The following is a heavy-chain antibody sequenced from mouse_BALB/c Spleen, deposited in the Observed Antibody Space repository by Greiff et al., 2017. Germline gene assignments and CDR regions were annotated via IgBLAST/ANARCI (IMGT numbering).Heavy chain of an antibody. CDR2: ISYDGSN. Sequence: VQLKESGPGLVKPSQSLSLTCSVTGYSITSGYYWNWIRQFPGNKLEWMGYISYDGSNNYNPSLKNRISITRDTSKNQFFLKLNSVTTEDTATYYCARGPDGYYAMDYWGQGTSVTVSS. CDR3: ARGPDGYYAMDY. D-gene: IGHD2-3*01. CDR1: GYSITSGYY. V-gene: IGHV3-6*02. J-gene: IGHJ4*01.